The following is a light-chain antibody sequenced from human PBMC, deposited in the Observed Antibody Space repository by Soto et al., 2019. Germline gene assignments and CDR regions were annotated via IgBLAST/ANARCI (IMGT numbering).Light chain of an antibody. CDR2: DVS. CDR1: SSDVGDYTY. J-gene: IGLJ1*01. CDR3: SSYTSSSLHV. Sequence: QSALTQPPSASGSPGQSVTISCTGTSSDVGDYTYVSWYQQHPGKAPKLMIYDVSNRPSGVSNRFSGSKSGNTASLTISGLQAEDEADYYCSSYTSSSLHVFGTGTKVTVL. V-gene: IGLV2-14*01.